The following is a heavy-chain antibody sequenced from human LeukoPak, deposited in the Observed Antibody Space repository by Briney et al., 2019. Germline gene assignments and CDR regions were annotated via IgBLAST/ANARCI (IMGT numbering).Heavy chain of an antibody. CDR3: ARGRYCSSTSCQFFDY. Sequence: ASVKVSRKASGYTFTSYGISWVRQAPGQGLEWMGWISVYNGNTNYAQKLQGRVTMTTDTSTSTAYMELRSLRSDDTAVYYCARGRYCSSTSCQFFDYWGQGTLVTVSS. J-gene: IGHJ4*02. V-gene: IGHV1-18*01. CDR2: ISVYNGNT. CDR1: GYTFTSYG. D-gene: IGHD2-2*01.